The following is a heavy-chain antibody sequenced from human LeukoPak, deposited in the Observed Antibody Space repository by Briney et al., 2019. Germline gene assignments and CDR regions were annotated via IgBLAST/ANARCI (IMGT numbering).Heavy chain of an antibody. D-gene: IGHD3-16*02. CDR1: GGSFSGYY. CDR2: INHSGST. V-gene: IGHV4-34*01. J-gene: IGHJ4*02. CDR3: ARSYDYLWGSHRYTPTFDS. Sequence: KPSETLSLTCAVYGGSFSGYYWNWIRQAPEKGLEWIGEINHSGSTNYNPSLKSRVTTSVDASRKQFSLRLSSVTAADTAVYYCARSYDYLWGSHRYTPTFDSWGQGTLVTVSS.